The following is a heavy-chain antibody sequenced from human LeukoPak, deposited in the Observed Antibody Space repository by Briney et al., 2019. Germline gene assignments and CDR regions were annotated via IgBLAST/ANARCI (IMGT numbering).Heavy chain of an antibody. CDR2: FHNSGTS. V-gene: IGHV4-59*01. J-gene: IGHJ4*02. CDR1: GDSISSSY. Sequence: SETLSLTCTVSGDSISSSYWAWIRQPPGKGLEWIGYFHNSGTSSYNPSLKSRVTISLDTSINQFSLKMTSVTAADTAFYYCARDSRGGGPDFDYWGQGILVTVSS. D-gene: IGHD3-16*01. CDR3: ARDSRGGGPDFDY.